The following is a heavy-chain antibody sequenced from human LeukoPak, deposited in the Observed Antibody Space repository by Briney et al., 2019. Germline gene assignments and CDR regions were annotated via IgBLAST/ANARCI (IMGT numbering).Heavy chain of an antibody. J-gene: IGHJ5*02. V-gene: IGHV3-23*01. CDR3: AEDRLHH. CDR2: FRGDSGRT. CDR1: GFTFSSYA. Sequence: GGSLRLSCAASGFTFSSYAMSWVRQAPGKGLEWVSAFRGDSGRTYYADSVKGRFTISRDNSKNTVFLQMSSLRAEDTALYYCAEDRLHHWGQGTLVTVSS.